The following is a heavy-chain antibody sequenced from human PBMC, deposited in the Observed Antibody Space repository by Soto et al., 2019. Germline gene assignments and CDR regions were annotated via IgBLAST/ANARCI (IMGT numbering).Heavy chain of an antibody. CDR3: ARDFPTHDFWSGTGWG. J-gene: IGHJ4*02. V-gene: IGHV3-48*01. CDR2: ISSSSSTI. D-gene: IGHD3-3*01. Sequence: GGSLRLSCAASGFTFSSYSMNWVRQAPGKGLEWVSYISSSSSTIYYADSVKGRFTISRDNAKNSLYLQMNSLRAEDTAVYYCARDFPTHDFWSGTGWGWGQGTLVTVSS. CDR1: GFTFSSYS.